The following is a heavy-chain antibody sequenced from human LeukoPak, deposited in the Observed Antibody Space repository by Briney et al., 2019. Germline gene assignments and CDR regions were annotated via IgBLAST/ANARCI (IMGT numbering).Heavy chain of an antibody. V-gene: IGHV4-59*01. Sequence: SETLSLTCTVSGGSINSYYWSWIRQPPGKGLEWIGYIYYSGRTNYNPSLKSRVTMSVDTSKNQVSLKLRSVTAADTAIYYCARFNNWNYEVDYWDQGTLVTVSP. D-gene: IGHD1-7*01. CDR1: GGSINSYY. CDR2: IYYSGRT. J-gene: IGHJ4*02. CDR3: ARFNNWNYEVDY.